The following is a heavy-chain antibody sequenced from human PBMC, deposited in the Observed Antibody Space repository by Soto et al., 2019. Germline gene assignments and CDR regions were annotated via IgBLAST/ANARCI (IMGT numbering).Heavy chain of an antibody. CDR1: RGSVSIGESY. D-gene: IGHD5-18*01. CDR2: IYYSGNT. CDR3: ARIPVDTSMIYWLDP. V-gene: IGHV4-61*08. Sequence: ERLSLTCPVSRGSVSIGESYWSWIRQPPGKGLEWIGYIYYSGNTNYNPSLKSRVIISVDTSKNLFSLKLTSVTAADTAVYYCARIPVDTSMIYWLDPWGQGTLVTV. J-gene: IGHJ5*02.